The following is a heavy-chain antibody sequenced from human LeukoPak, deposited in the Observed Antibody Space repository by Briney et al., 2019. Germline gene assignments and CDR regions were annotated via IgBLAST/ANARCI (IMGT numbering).Heavy chain of an antibody. V-gene: IGHV4-4*07. J-gene: IGHJ3*02. Sequence: PSETLSLTCTVAGGSISSYHWSWIRQPAGKGLEWIGRIYTSGSTNYNPSLKSRVTMSVDTSKNQFSLELSSVTAADTAVYYCARDWGAAAGLRRAFDIWGQGTMVTVSS. CDR1: GGSISSYH. CDR3: ARDWGAAAGLRRAFDI. D-gene: IGHD6-13*01. CDR2: IYTSGST.